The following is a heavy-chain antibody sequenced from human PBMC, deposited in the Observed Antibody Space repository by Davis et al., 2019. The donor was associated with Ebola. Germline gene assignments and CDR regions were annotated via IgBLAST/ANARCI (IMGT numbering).Heavy chain of an antibody. J-gene: IGHJ6*04. V-gene: IGHV3-23*01. CDR1: GFTFSSYA. CDR2: ISGSGGST. CDR3: AREVVVVVAATPSGYYYYGMDV. D-gene: IGHD2-15*01. Sequence: GESLKISCAASGFTFSSYAMSWVRQAPGKGLEWVSAISGSGGSTYYADSVKGRFTISRDNSKNTLYLQMNSLRAEDTAVYYCAREVVVVVAATPSGYYYYGMDVWGKGTTVTVSS.